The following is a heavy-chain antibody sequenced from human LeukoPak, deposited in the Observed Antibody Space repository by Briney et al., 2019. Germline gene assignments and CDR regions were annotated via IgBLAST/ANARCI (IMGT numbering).Heavy chain of an antibody. CDR3: ARRSGDRAFDI. D-gene: IGHD3-10*01. V-gene: IGHV3-9*03. CDR2: ISWNSGDL. J-gene: IGHJ3*02. CDR1: RFTFENSA. Sequence: GRSLRLSCAASRFTFENSAMHWVRQAPGKGLEWVSGISWNSGDLIYADSVKGRFTISRDNAKNSLYLQMNSLRLEDMALYYCARRSGDRAFDIWGQGTMVTVSS.